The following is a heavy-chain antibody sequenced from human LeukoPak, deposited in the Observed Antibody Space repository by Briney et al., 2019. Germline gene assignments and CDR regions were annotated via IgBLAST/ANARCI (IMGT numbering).Heavy chain of an antibody. V-gene: IGHV4-59*01. J-gene: IGHJ4*02. CDR1: GGSISSYY. CDR2: IYYSGST. D-gene: IGHD3-16*01. Sequence: SETLSLTCSVSGGSISSYYWSWIRQPPGKGLEWIGYIYYSGSTNYNPSLKSRVTISVDTSKNQFSLRLSSVTAADTAVYYCASLRVPGDFDYWGQGTLVTVSS. CDR3: ASLRVPGDFDY.